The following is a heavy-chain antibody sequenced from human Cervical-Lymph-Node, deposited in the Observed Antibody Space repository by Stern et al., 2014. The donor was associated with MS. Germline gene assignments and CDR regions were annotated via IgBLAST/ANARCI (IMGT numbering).Heavy chain of an antibody. CDR3: ASPDTAMVLGWYFGL. CDR1: GFTFSDYY. J-gene: IGHJ2*01. D-gene: IGHD5-18*01. V-gene: IGHV3-11*01. CDR2: ISSSGDAM. Sequence: QVQLVQSGGGLVKPGGSLRLSCAASGFTFSDYYMTWIRQAPGPGLEWISYISSSGDAMYYAASVKGRFTISRDNAKNSLYLQMNSLRAEDTAVYYCASPDTAMVLGWYFGLWGRGTLVTVSS.